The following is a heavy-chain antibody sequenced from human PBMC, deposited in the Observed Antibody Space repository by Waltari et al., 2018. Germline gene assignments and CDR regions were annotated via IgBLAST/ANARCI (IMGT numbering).Heavy chain of an antibody. CDR3: ARSSYDRPFDP. D-gene: IGHD5-18*01. CDR2: IYSGGRT. J-gene: IGHJ5*02. V-gene: IGHV3-66*01. Sequence: EVQLVESGGGLVQPGGSLRLSCAASGFTVSSNYMSWVRQAPGKGLEWVSGIYSGGRTYYADSVKGRFTISRDNSKNTLYLQMNSLRAEDTAVYYCARSSYDRPFDPWGQGTLVTVSS. CDR1: GFTVSSNY.